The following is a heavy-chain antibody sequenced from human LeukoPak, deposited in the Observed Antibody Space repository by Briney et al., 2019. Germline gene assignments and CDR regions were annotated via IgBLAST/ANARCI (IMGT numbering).Heavy chain of an antibody. D-gene: IGHD1/OR15-1a*01. Sequence: GGSLRLSCAASGFTFSSYSMNWVRQAPGKGLEWVSSISSSSSYIYYADSVKGRFTISRDNAKNSLYLQMNSLRAEDTAVYYCARASRLTDWNSGYYFDYWGQGTPVTVSS. J-gene: IGHJ4*02. CDR2: ISSSSSYI. CDR1: GFTFSSYS. CDR3: ARASRLTDWNSGYYFDY. V-gene: IGHV3-21*01.